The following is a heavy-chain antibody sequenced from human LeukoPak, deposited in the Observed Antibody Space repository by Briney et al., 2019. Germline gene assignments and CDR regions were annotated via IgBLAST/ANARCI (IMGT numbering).Heavy chain of an antibody. Sequence: GGSLRLSCAASGFTFSNAWMSWVRQAPGKGLEWVGRIKSKTDGGTTDYAAPVKGRFTISRDDSKNTLYLQMNSLKTEDTAVYYCTTEGLPDYYGSGSYYISPYFDYWGQGTLVTVSS. CDR1: GFTFSNAW. D-gene: IGHD3-10*01. V-gene: IGHV3-15*01. CDR3: TTEGLPDYYGSGSYYISPYFDY. CDR2: IKSKTDGGTT. J-gene: IGHJ4*02.